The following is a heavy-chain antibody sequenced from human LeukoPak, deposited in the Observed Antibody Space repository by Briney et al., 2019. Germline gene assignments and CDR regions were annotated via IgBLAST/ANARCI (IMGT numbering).Heavy chain of an antibody. CDR1: GGTFSSYA. D-gene: IGHD3-22*01. CDR2: IIPIFGTA. CDR3: ATPAVTYYYDSSGYYPFDY. Sequence: ASVKVSCKASGGTFSSYAISWVRQASGQGLEWMGGIIPIFGTANYAQKFQGRVTITADESTSTAYMELSSLRSEDTAVYYCATPAVTYYYDSSGYYPFDYWGQGTLVTVSS. J-gene: IGHJ4*02. V-gene: IGHV1-69*13.